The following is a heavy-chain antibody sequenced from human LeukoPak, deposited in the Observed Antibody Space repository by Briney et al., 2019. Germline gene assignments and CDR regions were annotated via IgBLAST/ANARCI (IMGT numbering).Heavy chain of an antibody. D-gene: IGHD3-10*01. CDR2: IHYSGST. J-gene: IGHJ4*02. V-gene: IGHV4-59*08. CDR1: GGSTRSYY. Sequence: PSETLSLTCTVSGGSTRSYYWSWIRQPPGKGLEWIGYIHYSGSTNYNPSLKSRVTISVDTSKNQFSLKLNSVTAADTAVYYCARQGAGVPFDYWGRGTLVTVSS. CDR3: ARQGAGVPFDY.